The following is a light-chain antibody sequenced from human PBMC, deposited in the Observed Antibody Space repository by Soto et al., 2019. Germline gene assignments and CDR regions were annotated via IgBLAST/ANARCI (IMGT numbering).Light chain of an antibody. V-gene: IGLV2-14*03. CDR1: SSDVGGYNY. Sequence: QSVLTQPASVSGSPGQSITISCTGTSSDVGGYNYVSWYQHHPGKAPKLMIYDVTNRPSGVSNRFSGSKSGSTASLTISELQAEDEADYWGSSYISTSTLVVFGGGTKLTVL. CDR2: DVT. CDR3: SSYISTSTLVV. J-gene: IGLJ2*01.